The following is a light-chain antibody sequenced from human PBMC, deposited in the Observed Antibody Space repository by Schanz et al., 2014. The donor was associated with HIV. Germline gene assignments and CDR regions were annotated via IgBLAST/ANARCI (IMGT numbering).Light chain of an antibody. CDR1: SSDVGAYNY. Sequence: QSALTQPASVSGSPGQSITISCTGTSSDVGAYNYVSWYQHHPGKAPKLLISERTKRPSGVPDRFSGSKSGNTASLTISGLQAEDEADYYCSSYAGSNNFWVFGGGTKLTVL. CDR3: SSYAGSNNFWV. V-gene: IGLV2-8*01. CDR2: ERT. J-gene: IGLJ3*02.